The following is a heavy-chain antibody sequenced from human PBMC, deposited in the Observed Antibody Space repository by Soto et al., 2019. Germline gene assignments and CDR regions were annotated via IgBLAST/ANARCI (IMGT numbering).Heavy chain of an antibody. Sequence: GGSLRLSCAASGFPFSSYGMHWVRQAPGKGLEWVAVISYDGSNKYYADSVKGRFTISRDNSKNTLYLQMNSLRAEDTAVYYCAKLLIWFGEGYYGMDVWGQGTTVTVSS. V-gene: IGHV3-30*18. CDR2: ISYDGSNK. D-gene: IGHD3-10*01. CDR1: GFPFSSYG. J-gene: IGHJ6*02. CDR3: AKLLIWFGEGYYGMDV.